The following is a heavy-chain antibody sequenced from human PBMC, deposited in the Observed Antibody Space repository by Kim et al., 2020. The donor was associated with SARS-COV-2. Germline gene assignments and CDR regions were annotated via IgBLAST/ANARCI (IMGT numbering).Heavy chain of an antibody. CDR3: ARDGADYGDYVGYYYYYGMDV. CDR1: GGTFSSYA. V-gene: IGHV1-69*13. D-gene: IGHD4-17*01. Sequence: SVKVSCKASGGTFSSYAISWVRQAPGQGLEWMGGSIPIFGTANYAQKFQGRVTITADESTSTAYMELSSLRSEDTAVYYCARDGADYGDYVGYYYYYGMDVWGQGTTVTVSS. J-gene: IGHJ6*02. CDR2: SIPIFGTA.